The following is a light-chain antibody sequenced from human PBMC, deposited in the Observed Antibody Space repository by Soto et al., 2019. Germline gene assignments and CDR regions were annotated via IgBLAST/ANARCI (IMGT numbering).Light chain of an antibody. CDR3: QQRSNWPRT. Sequence: TQSPGTLSLSPGERATLSCRASPSVANFVAWYQQKPGQAPRLLIYDASNRAAGIPARFSGSGSGTDFTLTISSLEPEDFAVYYCQQRSNWPRTFGPGTKVDIK. CDR1: PSVANF. V-gene: IGKV3-11*01. CDR2: DAS. J-gene: IGKJ3*01.